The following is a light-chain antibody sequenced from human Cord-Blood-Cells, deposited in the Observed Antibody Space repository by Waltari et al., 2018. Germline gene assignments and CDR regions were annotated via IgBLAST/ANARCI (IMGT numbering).Light chain of an antibody. CDR2: EVS. J-gene: IGLJ3*02. CDR3: SSYTSSSTGV. Sequence: QSALTQPPSLSGSPGQSVTIPCPGTSSDGGSYNRVSWYQQPPGTAPKLMIYEVSNRPSGVPDRFSGSRSGNTASLTISGRQAEDEADYYCSSYTSSSTGVFGGGTKLTVL. V-gene: IGLV2-18*02. CDR1: SSDGGSYNR.